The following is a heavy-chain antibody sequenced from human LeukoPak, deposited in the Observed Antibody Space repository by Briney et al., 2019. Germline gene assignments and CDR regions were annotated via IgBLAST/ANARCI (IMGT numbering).Heavy chain of an antibody. CDR2: IKQDGSEK. Sequence: GSLRLSCAASGFTFSAYWMSWVRQAPGKGLEWVANIKQDGSEKYYVDSVKGRFTISRDNTKNSLYLQMNSLRAEDTAVYYCASIQTGDDYFDYWGQGTLVTVSS. CDR1: GFTFSAYW. V-gene: IGHV3-7*01. D-gene: IGHD7-27*01. J-gene: IGHJ4*02. CDR3: ASIQTGDDYFDY.